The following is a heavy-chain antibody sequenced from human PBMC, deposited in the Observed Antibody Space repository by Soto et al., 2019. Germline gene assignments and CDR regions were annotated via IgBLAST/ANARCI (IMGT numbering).Heavy chain of an antibody. CDR1: GFTFSSYC. V-gene: IGHV3-74*01. CDR2: INSDGSST. Sequence: LRLSCAASGFTFSSYCMHWVRQAPGTGLVWVSRINSDGSSTSSADSVKGRFTISRDNAKNTLYLQMNSLRAEDTAVYYCARDGQGDGYNRFSYFDYWGQGALVTVSS. CDR3: ARDGQGDGYNRFSYFDY. D-gene: IGHD5-12*01. J-gene: IGHJ4*02.